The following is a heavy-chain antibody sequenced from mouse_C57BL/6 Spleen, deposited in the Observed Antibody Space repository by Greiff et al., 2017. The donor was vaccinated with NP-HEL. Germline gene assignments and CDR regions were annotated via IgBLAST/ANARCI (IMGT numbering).Heavy chain of an antibody. Sequence: QVQLQQSGPELVKPGASVKISCKASGYAFSSSWMNWVKQRPGKGLEWIGRIYPGDGDTNYNGKFKGKATLTADKSSSTAYMQLSSLTSEDSAVYFCASPQLGRSYAMDYWGQGTSVTVSS. D-gene: IGHD4-1*02. V-gene: IGHV1-82*01. CDR2: IYPGDGDT. CDR1: GYAFSSSW. CDR3: ASPQLGRSYAMDY. J-gene: IGHJ4*01.